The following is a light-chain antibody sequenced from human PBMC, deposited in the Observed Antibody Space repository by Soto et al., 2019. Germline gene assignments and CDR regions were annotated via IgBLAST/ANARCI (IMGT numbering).Light chain of an antibody. J-gene: IGKJ1*01. Sequence: EIVLTQSPGTLSLSPGERATLSCRASQSESSNDIAWYQQKPGQAPRLLIYGTSSRATGIPDRFSGSGSGIDFTLTISRLEPEDFAVYYCQQYSTSRTFGQGTKVEIK. CDR1: QSESSND. CDR2: GTS. CDR3: QQYSTSRT. V-gene: IGKV3-20*01.